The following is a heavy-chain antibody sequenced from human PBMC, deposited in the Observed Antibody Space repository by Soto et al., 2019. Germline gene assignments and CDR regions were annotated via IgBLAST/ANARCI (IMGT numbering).Heavy chain of an antibody. Sequence: QVQLVQSGAEVKKPGSSVKVSCKASGGTFSSYAISWVRQAPGQGLEWMGGIIPIFGTANYAQKFQGRVTITADEATSTAYRELSSLRAEDTAVYYCAREGIGGDGYNFHYYYGMDVWGQGTTVTVSS. CDR3: AREGIGGDGYNFHYYYGMDV. V-gene: IGHV1-69*12. D-gene: IGHD5-12*01. J-gene: IGHJ6*02. CDR2: IIPIFGTA. CDR1: GGTFSSYA.